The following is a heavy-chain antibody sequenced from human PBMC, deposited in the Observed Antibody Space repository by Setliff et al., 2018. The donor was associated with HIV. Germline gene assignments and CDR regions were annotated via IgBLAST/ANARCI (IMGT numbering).Heavy chain of an antibody. CDR2: MYISGST. D-gene: IGHD6-13*01. CDR1: GGSMSAYY. CDR3: ARGSRSHGGMFGY. Sequence: SETLSLTCTVSGGSMSAYYWNWIRQPAGKGLEWIGHMYISGSTNYNPSLKSRVTMSLDTSKNQFSLKLSSVTAADTAIYYCARGSRSHGGMFGYWGQGTLVTVSS. V-gene: IGHV4-4*07. J-gene: IGHJ4*02.